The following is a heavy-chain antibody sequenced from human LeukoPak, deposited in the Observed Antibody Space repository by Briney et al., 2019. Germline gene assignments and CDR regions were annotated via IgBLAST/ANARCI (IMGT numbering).Heavy chain of an antibody. Sequence: QVQLQESGPGLVKPSQTLALTCTVSGDSIRGGNYYGSWIRQPAGKGLEWIGRIFPSGCNNYNPSLKSRVSISLGTSENQFSLRMTSVTAADTAVYYCVREGLITFWFDPWGQGTLVTVSS. V-gene: IGHV4-61*02. CDR2: IFPSGCN. CDR1: GDSIRGGNYY. J-gene: IGHJ5*02. D-gene: IGHD1-14*01. CDR3: VREGLITFWFDP.